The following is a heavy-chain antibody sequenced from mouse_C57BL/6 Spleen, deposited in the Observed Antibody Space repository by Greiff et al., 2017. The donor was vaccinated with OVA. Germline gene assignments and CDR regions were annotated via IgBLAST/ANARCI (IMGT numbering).Heavy chain of an antibody. D-gene: IGHD2-4*01. J-gene: IGHJ4*01. V-gene: IGHV5-9-1*02. CDR2: ISSGGDYI. CDR3: TRDYDKGGYAMDY. CDR1: GFTFSSYA. Sequence: EVHLVESGEGLVKPGGSLKLSCAASGFTFSSYAMSWVRRTPEKRLEWVAYISSGGDYIYYADTVKGRFTISRDNARNTLYLQMSSLKSEDTAMYYCTRDYDKGGYAMDYWGQGTSVTVSS.